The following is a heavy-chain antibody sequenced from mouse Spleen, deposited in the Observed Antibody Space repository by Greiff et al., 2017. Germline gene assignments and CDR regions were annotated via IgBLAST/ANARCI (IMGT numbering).Heavy chain of an antibody. Sequence: EVKLMESGPELGKPGASVKISCKASGYSFTGYNMYWVKQSHRKSLEWIGYIDPYNGGTSYNQKSKGKATLTVDKSSSTAYMHLNSLTSEDSAIYYCARGADYAWFAYWGQGTLVTVSA. V-gene: IGHV1S135*01. D-gene: IGHD2-4*01. CDR1: GYSFTGYN. CDR3: ARGADYAWFAY. CDR2: IDPYNGGT. J-gene: IGHJ3*01.